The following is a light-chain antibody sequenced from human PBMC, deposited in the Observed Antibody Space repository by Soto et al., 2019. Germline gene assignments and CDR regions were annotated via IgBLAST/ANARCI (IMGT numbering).Light chain of an antibody. CDR2: KAS. V-gene: IGKV1-5*03. J-gene: IGKJ1*01. CDR1: QSISTW. Sequence: DIQMTQSPSTLSASVGDRVTITCRASQSISTWLAWYQQKPGKPPNLLISKASSLESGVPSRFSGSGSGTEFTLTISNLQPDDCATYFCQQYDTYSWTFGQGTKVEIK. CDR3: QQYDTYSWT.